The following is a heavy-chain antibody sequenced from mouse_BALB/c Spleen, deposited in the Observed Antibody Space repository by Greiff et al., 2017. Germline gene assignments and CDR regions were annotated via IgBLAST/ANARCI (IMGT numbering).Heavy chain of an antibody. J-gene: IGHJ2*01. D-gene: IGHD1-1*01. Sequence: QVQLQQSGPQLVRPGASVKISCKASGYSFTSYWMHWVKQRPGQGLEWIGMIDPSDSETRLNQKFKDKATLTVDKSSSTAYMQLSSPTSEDSAVYYCARSRRGNDFYDFDYWGQGTTLTVSS. CDR2: IDPSDSET. CDR1: GYSFTSYW. CDR3: ARSRRGNDFYDFDY. V-gene: IGHV1S126*01.